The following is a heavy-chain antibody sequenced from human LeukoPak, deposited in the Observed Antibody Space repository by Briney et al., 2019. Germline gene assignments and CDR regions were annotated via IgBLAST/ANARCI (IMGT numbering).Heavy chain of an antibody. V-gene: IGHV3-23*01. D-gene: IGHD2-2*01. CDR2: ISGSGGST. J-gene: IGHJ5*02. Sequence: GGSLRLSCAASGFTFSSYAMSWVRQAPGKGLEWVSTISGSGGSTYYADSVKGRFTISRDNSKNTLYLQMNSLRAEDTAVYYCAKGPRSIVVVPDAWGQGTLVTVSS. CDR3: AKGPRSIVVVPDA. CDR1: GFTFSSYA.